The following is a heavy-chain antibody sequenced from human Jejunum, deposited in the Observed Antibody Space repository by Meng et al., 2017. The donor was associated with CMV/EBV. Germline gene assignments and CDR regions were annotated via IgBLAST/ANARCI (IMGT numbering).Heavy chain of an antibody. CDR1: GYTFPGSY. D-gene: IGHD2-2*03. Sequence: SGYTFPGSYIHWVRPAPGQGLEWMGWISPRSGGTLYAQKFQGRVTMTRDTSITTAYLELSTLKSEDTAVYFCARDPLSGYFYFDYWGQGVPVTVSS. V-gene: IGHV1-2*02. J-gene: IGHJ4*02. CDR3: ARDPLSGYFYFDY. CDR2: ISPRSGGT.